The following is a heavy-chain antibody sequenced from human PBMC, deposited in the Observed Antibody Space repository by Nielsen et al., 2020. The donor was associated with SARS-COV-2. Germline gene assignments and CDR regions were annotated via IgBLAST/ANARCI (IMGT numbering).Heavy chain of an antibody. CDR2: INPSGSGT. D-gene: IGHD6-13*01. V-gene: IGHV3-74*01. J-gene: IGHJ4*02. Sequence: GESLKISCSASGFTFSSTWMDWVRQAPGQGLVWVSRINPSGSGTAYADSVKGRFAVSRDNAGNTVVLQIHSLRVEDTAVYYCARAGYSSSWYVGGPFYWGQGTLVTVSS. CDR3: ARAGYSSSWYVGGPFY. CDR1: GFTFSSTW.